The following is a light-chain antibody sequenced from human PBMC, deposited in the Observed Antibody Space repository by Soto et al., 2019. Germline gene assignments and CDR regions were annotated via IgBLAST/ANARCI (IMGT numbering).Light chain of an antibody. J-gene: IGLJ2*01. CDR1: KLWDKY. CDR3: QAWDSSTVV. V-gene: IGLV3-1*01. CDR2: QDS. Sequence: SYELTQPPSVSVSPGQTASITCSGDKLWDKYACWYQQKPGQSPVLVIYQDSKRPSGIPERFSGSNSGNTATLTISGTQAMDEADYYCQAWDSSTVVFGGGTKVTVL.